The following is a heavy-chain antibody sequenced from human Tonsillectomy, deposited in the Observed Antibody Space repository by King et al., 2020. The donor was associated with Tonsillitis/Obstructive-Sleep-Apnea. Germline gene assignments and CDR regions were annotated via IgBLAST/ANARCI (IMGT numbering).Heavy chain of an antibody. Sequence: QLVQSGGGLVQPGGSLRLSCSASGFTFSSYGMNWVRQAPGKGLEWVSYISSGGDTIYYADSVKGRFTISRDNAKNSLYLQMNSLRAEDTAVYYCAKVGDLIVVPTTLCFAYWGQGTLVTVSS. CDR3: AKVGDLIVVPTTLCFAY. J-gene: IGHJ4*02. D-gene: IGHD2-2*01. V-gene: IGHV3-48*03. CDR2: ISSGGDTI. CDR1: GFTFSSYG.